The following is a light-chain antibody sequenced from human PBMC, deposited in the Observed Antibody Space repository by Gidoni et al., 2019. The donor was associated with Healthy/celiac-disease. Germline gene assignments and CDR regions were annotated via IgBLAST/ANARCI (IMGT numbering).Light chain of an antibody. V-gene: IGLV7-46*01. J-gene: IGLJ1*01. CDR3: LLSYGGGQV. CDR2: DTR. Sequence: ARVTQEPSLTVSPAGTGTRTCGSSTGVVTSSHWPYWFQQRPGQAPSTLIYDTRNKHSSAPAWFSGSVLGGTAALTLSGAQPEDEAYYYCLLSYGGGQVFGTGTKVTVL. CDR1: TGVVTSSHW.